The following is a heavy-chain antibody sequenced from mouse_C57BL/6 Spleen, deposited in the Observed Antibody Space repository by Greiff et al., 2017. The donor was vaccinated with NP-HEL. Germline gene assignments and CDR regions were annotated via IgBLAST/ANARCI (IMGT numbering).Heavy chain of an antibody. CDR2: ISYSGST. Sequence: EVQGVESGPGLAKPSQTLSLTCSVTGYSITSDYWNWIRKFPGNKLEYMGYISYSGSTYYNPSLKSRISITRDTSKNQYYLQLNSVTTEDTATYYCARYYGSSYYAMDYWGQGTSVTVSS. V-gene: IGHV3-8*01. D-gene: IGHD1-1*01. CDR1: GYSITSDY. J-gene: IGHJ4*01. CDR3: ARYYGSSYYAMDY.